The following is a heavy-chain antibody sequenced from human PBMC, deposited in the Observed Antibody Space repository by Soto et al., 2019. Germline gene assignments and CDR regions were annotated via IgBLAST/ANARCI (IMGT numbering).Heavy chain of an antibody. Sequence: GGSLRLSCAASGFTFSSYSMNWVRQAPGKGLEWVSYISSSSSTIYYADSVKGRFTISRDNAKNSLYLQMNSLRAEDTAVYYCARGGRWYFDYWGQGTLVTVSS. CDR1: GFTFSSYS. CDR2: ISSSSSTI. J-gene: IGHJ4*02. CDR3: ARGGRWYFDY. V-gene: IGHV3-48*04. D-gene: IGHD2-15*01.